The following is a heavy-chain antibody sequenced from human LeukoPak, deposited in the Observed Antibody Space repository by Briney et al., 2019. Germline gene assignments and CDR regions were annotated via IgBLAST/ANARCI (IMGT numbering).Heavy chain of an antibody. CDR1: GFTFSGSA. Sequence: GGSLKLSCAASGFTFSGSAMHWVRRASGKGLEWVGRIRSKANSYATAYAASVKGRFTISRDDSKNTAYLQMNSLKTEDTAVYYCTSTTVTTAYYYYMDVWGKGTTVTVSS. V-gene: IGHV3-73*01. CDR2: IRSKANSYAT. J-gene: IGHJ6*03. CDR3: TSTTVTTAYYYYMDV. D-gene: IGHD4-17*01.